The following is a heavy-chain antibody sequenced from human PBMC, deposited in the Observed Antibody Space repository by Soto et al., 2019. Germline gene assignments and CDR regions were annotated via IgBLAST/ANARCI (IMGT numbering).Heavy chain of an antibody. J-gene: IGHJ4*02. V-gene: IGHV4-34*01. CDR3: ASQLESTTYFDY. CDR2: ISHTGSP. CDR1: GGSFSDYF. D-gene: IGHD1-1*01. Sequence: SETLSLTCAVYGGSFSDYFWAWMRQPPGKGLEWVGTISHTGSPRYNPSLKSRVTISVDTSKNQFSLRLPSVTAADTAVFYCASQLESTTYFDYWGRGTLVTVSS.